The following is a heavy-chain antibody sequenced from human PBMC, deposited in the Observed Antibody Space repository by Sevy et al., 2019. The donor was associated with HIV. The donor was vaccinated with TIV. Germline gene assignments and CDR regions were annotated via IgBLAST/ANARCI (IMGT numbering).Heavy chain of an antibody. CDR3: AKEDQSGSSGYYGPFDY. J-gene: IGHJ4*02. CDR2: ISGSGGST. V-gene: IGHV3-23*01. D-gene: IGHD3-22*01. Sequence: GGSLRLSCAASEFTFSSYAMSWVRQAPGKGLEWVSAISGSGGSTYYADSVKGRFTISRDNSKNTLYLQMNSLRAEDTAVYYCAKEDQSGSSGYYGPFDYWGQGTLVTVSS. CDR1: EFTFSSYA.